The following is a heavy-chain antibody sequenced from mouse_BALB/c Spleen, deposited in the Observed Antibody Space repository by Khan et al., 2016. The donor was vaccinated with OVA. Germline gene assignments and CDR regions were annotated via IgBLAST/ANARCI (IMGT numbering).Heavy chain of an antibody. CDR2: IWSGGNT. V-gene: IGHV2-2*01. D-gene: IGHD2-3*01. Sequence: QVQLKESGPGLVQPSQSLSITCTVSGFSLTSYGVHWVRQSPGKGLEWLGVIWSGGNTDYNAAFISRLSISKDNSKSQVLFKMNSLQADDTAIYCWARVNGYYVWYFDVWGAGTTVTVSS. CDR3: ARVNGYYVWYFDV. CDR1: GFSLTSYG. J-gene: IGHJ1*01.